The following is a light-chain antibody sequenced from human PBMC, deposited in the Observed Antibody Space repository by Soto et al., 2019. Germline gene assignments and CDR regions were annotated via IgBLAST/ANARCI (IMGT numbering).Light chain of an antibody. CDR1: SSDVGGYNY. Sequence: QSALTQPASVSGSPGQSITISCTGTSSDVGGYNYVSWYQQHPGKAPKLMIYAVTDRPSGVSSRFSGSKSGNTACLTISGLQAEDEADYYCSSYTSSSTRFGTGTKVTVL. J-gene: IGLJ1*01. V-gene: IGLV2-14*01. CDR3: SSYTSSSTR. CDR2: AVT.